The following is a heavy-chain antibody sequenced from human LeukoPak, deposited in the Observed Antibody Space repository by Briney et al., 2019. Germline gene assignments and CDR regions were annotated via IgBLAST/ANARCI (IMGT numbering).Heavy chain of an antibody. V-gene: IGHV4-59*12. D-gene: IGHD1-20*01. CDR2: IYYSGST. CDR1: GGSISSYY. J-gene: IGHJ4*02. Sequence: PSETLSLTCTVSGGSISSYYWSWIRQPPGKGLEWIGYIYYSGSTYYNPSLKSRVTISVDRSKNQFSLKLSSVTAADTAVYYCARDPPGGNWNPGCWGQGTLVTVSS. CDR3: ARDPPGGNWNPGC.